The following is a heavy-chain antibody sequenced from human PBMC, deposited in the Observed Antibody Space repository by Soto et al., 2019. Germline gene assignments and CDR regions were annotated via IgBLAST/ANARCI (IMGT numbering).Heavy chain of an antibody. D-gene: IGHD6-19*01. CDR1: GGSISSYY. Sequence: PSETLSLTCTVSGGSISSYYWSWIRQPPGKGLEWIGYIYYSGSTNYNPSLKSRVTISVDTSKNQFSLKLSSVTAADTAVYYCAGASVAGAYYYYYMDVWGKGTTVPVSS. V-gene: IGHV4-59*01. CDR3: AGASVAGAYYYYYMDV. CDR2: IYYSGST. J-gene: IGHJ6*03.